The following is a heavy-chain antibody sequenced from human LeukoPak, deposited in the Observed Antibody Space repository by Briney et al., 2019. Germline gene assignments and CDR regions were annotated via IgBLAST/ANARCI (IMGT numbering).Heavy chain of an antibody. CDR1: GFTFSSYG. CDR2: IRYDGSNK. Sequence: GGSLRLSCAASGFTFSSYGMHWVRQAPGKGLEWVAFIRYDGSNKYYADSVKGRFTISKDNSKNTLYLQMNSLRAEDTAVYYCAKDRNSYYYDSKMALILAESDPWGQGTLVTVSS. J-gene: IGHJ5*02. CDR3: AKDRNSYYYDSKMALILAESDP. D-gene: IGHD3-22*01. V-gene: IGHV3-30*02.